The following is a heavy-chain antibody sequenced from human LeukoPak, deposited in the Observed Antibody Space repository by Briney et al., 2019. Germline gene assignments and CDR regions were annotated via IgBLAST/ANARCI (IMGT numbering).Heavy chain of an antibody. V-gene: IGHV4-61*02. J-gene: IGHJ4*01. CDR2: IYTTGST. D-gene: IGHD3-9*01. CDR1: GGSISSSNYY. CDR3: ARERGSLTGYLSIDY. Sequence: PSETLSLTCSVSGGSISSSNYYWSWIRQPAGKGLEWIGRIYTTGSTNYNPSLKSRVTISVDTSKNQFSLKLSSVTAADTAVYYCARERGSLTGYLSIDYWGHGTLVTVSS.